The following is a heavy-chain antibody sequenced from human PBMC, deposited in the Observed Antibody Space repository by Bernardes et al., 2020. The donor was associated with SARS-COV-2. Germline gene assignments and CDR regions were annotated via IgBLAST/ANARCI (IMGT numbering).Heavy chain of an antibody. CDR2: IHHSGTT. Sequence: TMSISCTVSGGSISVYYWSWIRQPPGTGLEWIGYIHHSGTTSYNPSFKSRVTISVDTSKNQLSLKLSSVTAADTAVYYCAREWSSFDHWGQGTLVTVSS. CDR3: AREWSSFDH. J-gene: IGHJ4*02. CDR1: GGSISVYY. D-gene: IGHD1-26*01. V-gene: IGHV4-59*01.